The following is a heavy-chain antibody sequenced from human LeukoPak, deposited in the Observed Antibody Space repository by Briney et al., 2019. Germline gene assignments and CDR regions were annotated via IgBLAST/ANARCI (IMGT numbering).Heavy chain of an antibody. D-gene: IGHD6-19*01. V-gene: IGHV1-69*04. Sequence: SVTVSCKASGGTFSSYAISRVRQAPGQGLEWMGRIIPIFGIANYAQKFQGRVTITADKSTSTAYMELSSLRSEDTAVYYCARGGYSSGWYYWFDPWGQGTLVTVSS. CDR2: IIPIFGIA. CDR1: GGTFSSYA. CDR3: ARGGYSSGWYYWFDP. J-gene: IGHJ5*02.